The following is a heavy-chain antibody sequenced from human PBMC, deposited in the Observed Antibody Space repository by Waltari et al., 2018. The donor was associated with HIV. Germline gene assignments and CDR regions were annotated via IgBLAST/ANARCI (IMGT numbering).Heavy chain of an antibody. CDR1: GFTFSTYW. Sequence: EVHLVESGGGLVPPGGSLTLSCTGSGFTFSTYWLGWFRPAPGKGPEWVASINYDGGDKYYVDSVKGRFTISRENGKNSLYLQMSSLRVEDTAVYYCAREPIWGQGILVTVSS. V-gene: IGHV3-7*01. CDR3: AREPI. J-gene: IGHJ4*02. CDR2: INYDGGDK.